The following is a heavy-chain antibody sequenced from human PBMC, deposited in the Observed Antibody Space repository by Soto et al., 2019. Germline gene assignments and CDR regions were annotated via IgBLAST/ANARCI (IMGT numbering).Heavy chain of an antibody. Sequence: QVQLVQSGAEVKKPGSSVKVSCKASGGTFSSYAISWVRQAPGQGLEWMGGIIPIYGTANYAQKFQGRGTITAAESTSTAYMELSSLISGDTAVYCCAGAIKRDIAAGGIWGQGTMFTVSS. CDR1: GGTFSSYA. CDR2: IIPIYGTA. V-gene: IGHV1-69*12. J-gene: IGHJ3*02. CDR3: AGAIKRDIAAGGI. D-gene: IGHD6-13*01.